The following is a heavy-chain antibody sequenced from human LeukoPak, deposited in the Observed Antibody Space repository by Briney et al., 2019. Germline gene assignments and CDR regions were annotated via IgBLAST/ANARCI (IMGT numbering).Heavy chain of an antibody. CDR1: GASMSEYY. V-gene: IGHV4-34*01. D-gene: IGHD3-10*01. Sequence: SETLSLTCAVYGASMSEYYWNWIRQSPEGGVEWIAEIDHSGSDKQNPCLRGGGTVSAIKSKNQFSVQMTSVTAADTAMYYCAGRKFDYGFRRGFDPWGQGTLVAVSS. CDR3: AGRKFDYGFRRGFDP. J-gene: IGHJ5*02. CDR2: IDHSGSD.